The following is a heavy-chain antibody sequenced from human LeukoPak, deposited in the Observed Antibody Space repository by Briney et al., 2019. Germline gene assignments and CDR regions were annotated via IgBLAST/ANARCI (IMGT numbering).Heavy chain of an antibody. D-gene: IGHD6-19*01. CDR2: INPNSGGT. Sequence: GASVKVSCKASGYTFTGYYMHWVRQAPGQGLEWMGRINPNSGGTNYAQKLQGRVTMTRDTSISTAYMGLSRLRSDDTAVYYCARTSINPQWLASTNWFDPWGQGTLVTVSS. V-gene: IGHV1-2*06. CDR3: ARTSINPQWLASTNWFDP. CDR1: GYTFTGYY. J-gene: IGHJ5*02.